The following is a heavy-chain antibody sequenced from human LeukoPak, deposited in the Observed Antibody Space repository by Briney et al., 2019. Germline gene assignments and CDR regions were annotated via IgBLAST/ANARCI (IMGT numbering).Heavy chain of an antibody. D-gene: IGHD1-26*01. CDR2: INAGNGNT. Sequence: GASVKVSCKASGYTFTSYAMHWVRQAPGQRLEWMGWINAGNGNTKYSQEFQGRVTITRDTSANTAYMELSSLRSEDTAVYYCARSWGGTEGGAFDIWGQGTMVTVSS. CDR1: GYTFTSYA. CDR3: ARSWGGTEGGAFDI. V-gene: IGHV1-3*01. J-gene: IGHJ3*02.